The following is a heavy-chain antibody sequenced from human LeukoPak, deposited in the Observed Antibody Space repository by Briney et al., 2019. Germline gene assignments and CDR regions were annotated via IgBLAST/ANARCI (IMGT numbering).Heavy chain of an antibody. V-gene: IGHV3-48*03. CDR2: ISSSGSTI. J-gene: IGHJ6*03. D-gene: IGHD3-10*01. CDR3: AKGWDPHYGSGSYSPYYYYYYMDV. CDR1: GFTFSSYE. Sequence: GGSLRLSCAASGFTFSSYEMNWVRQAPGKGLEWVSYISSSGSTIYYADSVKGRFTISRDNSKNTLYLQMNSLRAEDTAVYYCAKGWDPHYGSGSYSPYYYYYYMDVWGKGTTVTISS.